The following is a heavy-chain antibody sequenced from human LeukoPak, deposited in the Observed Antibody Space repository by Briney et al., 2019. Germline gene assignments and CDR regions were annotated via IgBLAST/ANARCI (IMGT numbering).Heavy chain of an antibody. CDR1: GYTFTGYY. CDR3: AREGYCSGGTCYSTMNWFDP. CDR2: INPNSGGT. D-gene: IGHD2-15*01. J-gene: IGHJ5*02. Sequence: ASVKVSCKASGYTFTGYYMHWVRQAPGQGLEWMGWINPNSGGTNYAQKLQGRVTLTTDTSTSTAYMELRSLRSDDTAVYYCAREGYCSGGTCYSTMNWFDPWGQGTLVTVSS. V-gene: IGHV1-2*02.